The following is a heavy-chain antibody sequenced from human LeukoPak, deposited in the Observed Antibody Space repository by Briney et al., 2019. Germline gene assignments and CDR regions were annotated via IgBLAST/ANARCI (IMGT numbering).Heavy chain of an antibody. CDR2: IGISSGNT. J-gene: IGHJ4*02. Sequence: GGSLRLSCTASGFPFSDYSMNWVRQAPGKGLEWISYIGISSGNTKYADSVRGRFTISADSAKNSLYLQMNSPRVEDTAVYYCARDHNYAFNNWGQGTLVSVSS. CDR1: GFPFSDYS. D-gene: IGHD1-1*01. CDR3: ARDHNYAFNN. V-gene: IGHV3-48*04.